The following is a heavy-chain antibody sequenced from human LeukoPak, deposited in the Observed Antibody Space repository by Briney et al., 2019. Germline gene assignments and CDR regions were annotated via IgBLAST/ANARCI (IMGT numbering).Heavy chain of an antibody. D-gene: IGHD3-22*01. V-gene: IGHV4-34*01. CDR3: ARGTGYYDSSGYIDY. Sequence: SETLSLTCAVYGGSFSGYYWSWIRQPPGKGLEWIGEINHSGSTNYNPSLKSRVTISVDTSKNQFSLKLSSVTATDTAVYYCARGTGYYDSSGYIDYCGQGALVTVSS. CDR2: INHSGST. CDR1: GGSFSGYY. J-gene: IGHJ4*02.